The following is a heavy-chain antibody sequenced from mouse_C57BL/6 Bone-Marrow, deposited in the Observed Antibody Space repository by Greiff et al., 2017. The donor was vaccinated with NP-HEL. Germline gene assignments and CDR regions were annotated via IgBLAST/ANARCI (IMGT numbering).Heavy chain of an antibody. CDR2: INPNNGGT. Sequence: EVQLQQSGPELVKPGASVKISCKASGYTFTDYYMNWVKQSHGKSLEWIGDINPNNGGTSYNQKFKGKATLTVDKSSSTAYMELRSLTSEDSAVYYCARGGLRYLDYWGQGTTLTVSS. J-gene: IGHJ2*01. V-gene: IGHV1-26*01. CDR3: ARGGLRYLDY. CDR1: GYTFTDYY. D-gene: IGHD2-4*01.